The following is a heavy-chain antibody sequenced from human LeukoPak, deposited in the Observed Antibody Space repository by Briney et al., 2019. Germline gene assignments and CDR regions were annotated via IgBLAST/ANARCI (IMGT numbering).Heavy chain of an antibody. CDR1: GGSISSSSYY. V-gene: IGHV4-39*07. D-gene: IGHD3-10*01. CDR3: ARVMGSYYYYYMDV. Sequence: PSETLSLTCTVSGGSISSSSYYWGWIRQPPGKGLEWIGSIYYSGSTYYNPSLKSRVTISVDTSKNQFSLKLSSVTAADTAVYYCARVMGSYYYYYMDVWGKGTTVTVSS. CDR2: IYYSGST. J-gene: IGHJ6*03.